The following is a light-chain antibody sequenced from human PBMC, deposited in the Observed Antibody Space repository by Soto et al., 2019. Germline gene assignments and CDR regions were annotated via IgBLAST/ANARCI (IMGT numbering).Light chain of an antibody. CDR1: QYIHNY. V-gene: IGKV1-5*03. CDR3: QQSNNYPWT. J-gene: IGKJ1*01. Sequence: DIQMTQSPSTLSASVGDRVTITCRASQYIHNYLAWYQQKPGEAPKLLISEAANLESGVPSRFSGSGTGTEFTLTISSLQPDDFATYYCQQSNNYPWTFGQGTRVEI. CDR2: EAA.